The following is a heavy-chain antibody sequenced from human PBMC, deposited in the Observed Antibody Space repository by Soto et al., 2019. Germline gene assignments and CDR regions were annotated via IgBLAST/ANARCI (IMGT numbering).Heavy chain of an antibody. CDR2: IYYSGST. CDR1: GGSVSSDSYY. J-gene: IGHJ4*02. CDR3: ARLDCVSPTCQFDY. V-gene: IGHV4-61*01. Sequence: SETLSLTCTVSGGSVSSDSYYWSWLRQPPGKGLEWIGYIYYSGSTNNNPSLRSRVTMSVDTSKNQFSLRLNSVTAADTAVYYCARLDCVSPTCQFDYWGQGTLVTVSS. D-gene: IGHD2-2*01.